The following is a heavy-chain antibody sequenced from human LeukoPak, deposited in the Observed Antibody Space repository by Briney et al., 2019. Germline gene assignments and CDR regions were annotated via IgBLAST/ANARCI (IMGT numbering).Heavy chain of an antibody. CDR1: GGSISSYY. Sequence: SETLSLTCTVSGGSISSYYCSWIRQPPGKGLEWIGYIYYSGSTNYNPSLKSRVTISVDTSKNQFSLKLSSVTAADTAVYYCARQGGRYDYVWGSYRQTTNWFDPWGQGTLVTVSS. V-gene: IGHV4-59*08. D-gene: IGHD3-16*02. J-gene: IGHJ5*02. CDR3: ARQGGRYDYVWGSYRQTTNWFDP. CDR2: IYYSGST.